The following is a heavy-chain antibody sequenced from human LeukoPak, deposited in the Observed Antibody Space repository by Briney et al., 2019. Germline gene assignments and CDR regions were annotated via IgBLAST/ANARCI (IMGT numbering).Heavy chain of an antibody. Sequence: GGSLRLSCAASGLTFSNAWMSWVRQAPGKGLEWVGRIKSKTDGGTTDYAAPVKGRFTLSRDDSKSTLYLQMNSLKTEDTAVYYCATGGQVGATQPFDYWGQGTLVTVSS. V-gene: IGHV3-15*01. CDR3: ATGGQVGATQPFDY. J-gene: IGHJ4*02. CDR1: GLTFSNAW. D-gene: IGHD1-26*01. CDR2: IKSKTDGGTT.